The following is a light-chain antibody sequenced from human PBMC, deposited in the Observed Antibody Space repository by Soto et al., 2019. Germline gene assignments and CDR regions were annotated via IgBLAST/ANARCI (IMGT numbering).Light chain of an antibody. J-gene: IGKJ2*01. Sequence: DLQMTQSPSSLSASAGDRVTITCRASQAINGYLNWYQQKRGKAPKLLIFRASTLHSEVPSRFSGSGSGTEFTLTISGLQPEDLGTYYCQKSYTSPFTFGQGTRLEI. CDR1: QAINGY. CDR2: RAS. V-gene: IGKV1-39*01. CDR3: QKSYTSPFT.